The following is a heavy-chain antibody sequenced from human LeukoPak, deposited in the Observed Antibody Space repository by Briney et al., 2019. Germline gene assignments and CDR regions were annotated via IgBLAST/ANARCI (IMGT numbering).Heavy chain of an antibody. CDR1: GFTFSSYS. Sequence: GGSLRLSCAASGFTFSSYSMNWIRQAPGKGLEWVSYISSSGSTIYYADSVKGRFTISRDNAKNSLYLQMNSLRAEDTAVYYCARDSDSLGGWFDPWGQGTLVTVSS. V-gene: IGHV3-48*04. CDR3: ARDSDSLGGWFDP. D-gene: IGHD3-16*01. J-gene: IGHJ5*02. CDR2: ISSSGSTI.